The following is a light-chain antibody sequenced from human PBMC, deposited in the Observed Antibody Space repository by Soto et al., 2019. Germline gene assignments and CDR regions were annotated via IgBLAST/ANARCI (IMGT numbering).Light chain of an antibody. V-gene: IGLV1-44*01. CDR1: SSNIGSNT. J-gene: IGLJ3*02. CDR3: AAWDDSLNGGV. Sequence: QSVLTQPPSASGTPGQRVTITCSGGSSNIGSNTVNWYQQLPGTAPKVLIQRDNQRPSGVPDRVSGSKSGTSASLAISGLQSEDEADYYCAAWDDSLNGGVFGGGTKLTVL. CDR2: RDN.